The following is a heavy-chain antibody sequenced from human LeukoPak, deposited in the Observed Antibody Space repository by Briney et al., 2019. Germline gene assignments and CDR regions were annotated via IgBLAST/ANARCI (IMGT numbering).Heavy chain of an antibody. CDR1: GFPFSRYG. CDR3: AKKLAGGFDAPLDS. J-gene: IGHJ4*02. CDR2: TSSDGSRI. V-gene: IGHV3-30*18. Sequence: GGSLRLSCAASGFPFSRYGMQWVRQAPGKGLECVAVTSSDGSRIYYTDSVKCRFTISRDNSKNTLYLQMNSLRAEDTAFYYCAKKLAGGFDAPLDSWGQGTLVTVSS. D-gene: IGHD3-10*01.